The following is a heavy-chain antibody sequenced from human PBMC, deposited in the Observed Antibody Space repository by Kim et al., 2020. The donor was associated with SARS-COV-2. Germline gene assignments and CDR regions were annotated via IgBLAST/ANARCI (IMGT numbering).Heavy chain of an antibody. V-gene: IGHV3-21*01. J-gene: IGHJ4*02. CDR1: GFTFSSYS. CDR2: ISSSSSYI. Sequence: GGSLRLSCAASGFTFSSYSMNWVRQAPGKGLEWVSSISSSSSYIYCADSVRGRFTISRDNAKNSLYLQMNNLRAEDTAVYYCARDLAYTTMAPPGYWGQGTLVTVSS. CDR3: ARDLAYTTMAPPGY. D-gene: IGHD5-18*01.